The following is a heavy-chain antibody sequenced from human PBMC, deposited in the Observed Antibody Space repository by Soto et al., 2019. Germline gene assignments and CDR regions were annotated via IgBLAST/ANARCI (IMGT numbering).Heavy chain of an antibody. CDR3: ARVRVDYYDSSGYDLPDAFDI. V-gene: IGHV1-3*01. CDR1: GYTFTSYA. J-gene: IGHJ3*02. CDR2: INAGNGNT. D-gene: IGHD3-22*01. Sequence: ASVKVSCKASGYTFTSYAMHWVRQAPGQRVEWMGWINAGNGNTKYSQKFQGRVTITRDTSASTAYMELSSLRSEDTAVYYCARVRVDYYDSSGYDLPDAFDIWGQGTMVTVSS.